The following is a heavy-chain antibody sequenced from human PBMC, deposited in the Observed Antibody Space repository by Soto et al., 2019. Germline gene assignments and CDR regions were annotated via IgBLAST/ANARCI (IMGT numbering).Heavy chain of an antibody. CDR3: AREKITIFGVAYAFDI. J-gene: IGHJ3*02. Sequence: GGSLRLSCAASGFTFTRYSMNWVRQAPGKGLEWVSSISSTTNYIYYGDSMKGRFTISRDNAKNSLYLQMNSLRAEDTAVYYCAREKITIFGVAYAFDIWGQGTMVTVSS. CDR1: GFTFTRYS. D-gene: IGHD3-3*01. CDR2: ISSTTNYI. V-gene: IGHV3-21*06.